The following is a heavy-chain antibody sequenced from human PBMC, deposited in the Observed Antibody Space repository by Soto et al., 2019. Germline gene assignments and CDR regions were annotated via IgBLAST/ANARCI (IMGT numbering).Heavy chain of an antibody. CDR1: GFTFTNYF. J-gene: IGHJ6*02. CDR2: ISPYDGSK. CDR3: ARGDGRGSTCFYYYYGMDV. Sequence: QVQLVQSGAEVKKPGASVKVSCKASGFTFTNYFFHWVRQAPRQGLEWVGIISPYDGSKNYQQSLQGRITMTSDTSTSTVYMELRSLRSEDTAVYFCARGDGRGSTCFYYYYGMDVWGHGTMITVSS. V-gene: IGHV1-46*01. D-gene: IGHD1-26*01.